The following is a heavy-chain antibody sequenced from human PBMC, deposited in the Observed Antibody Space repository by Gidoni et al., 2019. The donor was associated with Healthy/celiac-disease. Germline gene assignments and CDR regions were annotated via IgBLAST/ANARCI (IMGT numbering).Heavy chain of an antibody. CDR3: AKDQEAAAGAYYYYGMDV. CDR2: ISYDGSNK. D-gene: IGHD6-13*01. J-gene: IGHJ6*02. CDR1: GVTFSSYG. V-gene: IGHV3-30*18. Sequence: QVQLVESGGGVVQPGRSLRLYCAAAGVTFSSYGRHWVRQAPGKGLEWVAVISYDGSNKYYADSVKGRFTISRDNSKNTLYLQMNSLRAEDTAVYYCAKDQEAAAGAYYYYGMDVWGQGTTVTVSS.